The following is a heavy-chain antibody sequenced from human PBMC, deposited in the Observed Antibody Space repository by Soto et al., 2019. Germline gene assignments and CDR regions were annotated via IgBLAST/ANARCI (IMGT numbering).Heavy chain of an antibody. CDR2: IYKSTTT. Sequence: PSDTLSITCSVSGDSMYTVEYFVAWISQPPGQALEYIGYIYKSTTTYYNPSFESRVAISLDTSKSQFSLTVTSVTAADTAVYFCARGRYCLTGRCFPNWFDSWGQGTLVTVSS. CDR3: ARGRYCLTGRCFPNWFDS. V-gene: IGHV4-30-4*02. D-gene: IGHD2-15*01. J-gene: IGHJ5*01. CDR1: GDSMYTVEYF.